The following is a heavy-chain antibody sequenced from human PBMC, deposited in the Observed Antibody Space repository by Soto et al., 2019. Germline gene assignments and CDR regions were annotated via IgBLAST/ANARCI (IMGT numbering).Heavy chain of an antibody. Sequence: EVHLEESGGDLVQPGGSLRLSCAASGFTLSAYWMTWVRQAPGKGLEWVANINRDGSKKSYLDSVRGRFTISRDNVGNSLYLQMDSLGADDSALYYCARDVSPGSSSVYLDAFDIWGQGTMVTVSS. D-gene: IGHD6-13*01. CDR3: ARDVSPGSSSVYLDAFDI. CDR2: INRDGSKK. CDR1: GFTLSAYW. J-gene: IGHJ3*02. V-gene: IGHV3-7*05.